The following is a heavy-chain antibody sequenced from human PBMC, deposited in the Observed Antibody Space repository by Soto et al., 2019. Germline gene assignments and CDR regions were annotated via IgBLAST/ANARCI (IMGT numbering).Heavy chain of an antibody. CDR2: ISYDGTTT. D-gene: IGHD2-2*01. J-gene: IGHJ6*02. Sequence: QVQLVESGGGVVQPGRSLRLSCAASGFTISNYGMHWVRQAPGKGLEWVAGISYDGTTTYYAENVKGRFTITRDNSKKSVFEQMNSLRTEDTAVYYCATTRVGPCSSSICFSGIFDVMDVWGQGTTVTVSS. CDR3: ATTRVGPCSSSICFSGIFDVMDV. V-gene: IGHV3-30-3*01. CDR1: GFTISNYG.